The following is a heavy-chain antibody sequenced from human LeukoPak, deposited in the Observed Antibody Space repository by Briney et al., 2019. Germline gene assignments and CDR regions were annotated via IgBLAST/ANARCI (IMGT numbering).Heavy chain of an antibody. D-gene: IGHD3-10*01. Sequence: SETLSLTCTVSGGSISSYCWSWIRQPAGKGLEWIGRIYTSGSTNYNPSLKSRVTMSVDTSKNQFSLKLSSVTAADTAVYYCARDQVVRGIYYYYYMDVWGKGTTVTISS. CDR2: IYTSGST. V-gene: IGHV4-4*07. CDR1: GGSISSYC. CDR3: ARDQVVRGIYYYYYMDV. J-gene: IGHJ6*03.